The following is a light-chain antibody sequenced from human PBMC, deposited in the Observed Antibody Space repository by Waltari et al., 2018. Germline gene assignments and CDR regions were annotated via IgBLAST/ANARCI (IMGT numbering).Light chain of an antibody. J-gene: IGKJ2*01. CDR1: QGISSW. Sequence: DIQMTQSPSSVSAPVGDSVTITCRASQGISSWLAWYQQKPGKAPKLLIYKASSLESGVPSRFSGSGSGTEFTLTISSLQPDDFATYYCQQYNSYSRYTFGQGTKLEIK. V-gene: IGKV1-5*03. CDR2: KAS. CDR3: QQYNSYSRYT.